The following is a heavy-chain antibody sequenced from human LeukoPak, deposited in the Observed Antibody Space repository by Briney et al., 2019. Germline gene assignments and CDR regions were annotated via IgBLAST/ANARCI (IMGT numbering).Heavy chain of an antibody. Sequence: ASVKVSCKASGYTFTSNGITWVRQAPGQGLEWMGWISTYSGNTNYAQNLQDRVTLTTDTSTSTAYMELRSLRSDDTAVYYCGRDRGGKDFDYWGQGTLVTVSS. CDR1: GYTFTSNG. V-gene: IGHV1-18*01. J-gene: IGHJ4*02. CDR3: GRDRGGKDFDY. D-gene: IGHD3-16*01. CDR2: ISTYSGNT.